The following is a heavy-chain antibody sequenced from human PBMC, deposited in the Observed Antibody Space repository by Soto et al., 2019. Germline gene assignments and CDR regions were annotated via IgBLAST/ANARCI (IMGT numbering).Heavy chain of an antibody. CDR2: IIPILGIA. J-gene: IGHJ4*02. CDR3: ARDRIYCSGGSWHEDYFDY. D-gene: IGHD2-15*01. V-gene: IGHV1-69*08. Sequence: QVQLVQSGAEVKKPGSSVKVSCKASGGTFSSYTISWVRQAPGQGLEWMGRIIPILGIANYAQKFQGRVTITADKSTSTAYMELSSLRSEDTAVYYCARDRIYCSGGSWHEDYFDYWGQGTLVTVSS. CDR1: GGTFSSYT.